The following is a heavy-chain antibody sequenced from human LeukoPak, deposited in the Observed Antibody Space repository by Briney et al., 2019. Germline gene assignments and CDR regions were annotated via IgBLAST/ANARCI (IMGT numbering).Heavy chain of an antibody. Sequence: GASVKVSCKASGYTFTAYYIHWVRQAPGQGLEWMGWINPNSGGTNYVQKFQGRVTMTRDTSISTAYMELNRLRSDDTAVYYCARMMATIHSYVDYWGQGTLVTVSS. CDR1: GYTFTAYY. V-gene: IGHV1-2*02. J-gene: IGHJ4*02. D-gene: IGHD5-24*01. CDR2: INPNSGGT. CDR3: ARMMATIHSYVDY.